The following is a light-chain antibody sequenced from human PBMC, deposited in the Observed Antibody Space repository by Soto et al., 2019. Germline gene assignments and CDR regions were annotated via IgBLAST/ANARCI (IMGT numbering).Light chain of an antibody. V-gene: IGKV1-5*03. Sequence: DIQMTQSPSTLSASVGDRVTITCRASQSISSWLAWYQQKPGKAPKLLIYKASSLESGAPSRFRGSGSGTEFTLTISSLQPDDFATYYCQQYNSDPYTFGQGTKLEIK. J-gene: IGKJ2*01. CDR2: KAS. CDR1: QSISSW. CDR3: QQYNSDPYT.